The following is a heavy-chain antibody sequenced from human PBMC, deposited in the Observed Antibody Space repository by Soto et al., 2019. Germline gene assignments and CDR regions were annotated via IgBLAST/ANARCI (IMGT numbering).Heavy chain of an antibody. CDR2: IKQDGSEK. J-gene: IGHJ4*02. Sequence: EVQLVESGGGLVQPGVSLRLSCAASGFTFSSYWMSWVRQAPGKGLEWVANIKQDGSEKYYVDSVKGRFTISRDNAKNSLYLQMDSLRAEDTAVYYCARDLGTAMVTVYDYWGQGTLVTVSS. CDR3: ARDLGTAMVTVYDY. V-gene: IGHV3-7*01. CDR1: GFTFSSYW. D-gene: IGHD5-18*01.